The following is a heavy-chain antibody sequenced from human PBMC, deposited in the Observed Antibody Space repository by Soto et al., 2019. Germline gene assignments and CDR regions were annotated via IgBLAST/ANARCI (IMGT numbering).Heavy chain of an antibody. CDR1: GYTFTSYY. CDR2: INPSGGST. J-gene: IGHJ6*02. D-gene: IGHD5-12*01. CDR3: SRLPPEKYSAYDFPMDV. Sequence: ASVKVSCKASGYTFTSYYMHWVRQAPGQGLEWMGIINPSGGSTSRKYGATPRYAASVQGRFFISRDDSRSIAYLQMNNLKIDDTAVYYCSRLPPEKYSAYDFPMDVWGQGATVTASS. V-gene: IGHV1-46*03.